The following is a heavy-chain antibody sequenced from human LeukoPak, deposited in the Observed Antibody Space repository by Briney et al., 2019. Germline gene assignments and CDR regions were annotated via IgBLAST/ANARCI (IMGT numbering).Heavy chain of an antibody. D-gene: IGHD3-22*01. CDR3: AKGDYYDSSGYY. CDR2: ISGSGGST. J-gene: IGHJ4*02. Sequence: GGSLRLSCAASGFTFSSYAMSWVRQAPGKGLEWVSGISGSGGSTYYADSVKGRFTISRDNSKNTLYLQMNSLRAEDTAVYYCAKGDYYDSSGYYWGQGTLVTVSS. CDR1: GFTFSSYA. V-gene: IGHV3-23*01.